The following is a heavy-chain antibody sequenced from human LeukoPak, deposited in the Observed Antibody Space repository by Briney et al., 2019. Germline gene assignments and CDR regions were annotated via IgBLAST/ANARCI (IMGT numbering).Heavy chain of an antibody. CDR2: IYHSGST. CDR1: GGSISSGGYY. CDR3: ARTSYSNYRYYYMDV. V-gene: IGHV4-30-2*01. D-gene: IGHD4-11*01. Sequence: PSETLSLTCTVSGGSISSGGYYWSWIRQPPGKGLEWIGYIYHSGSTYYNPSLKSRVTISVDRSKNQFSLKLSSVTAADTAVYYCARTSYSNYRYYYMDVWGKGTTVTVSS. J-gene: IGHJ6*03.